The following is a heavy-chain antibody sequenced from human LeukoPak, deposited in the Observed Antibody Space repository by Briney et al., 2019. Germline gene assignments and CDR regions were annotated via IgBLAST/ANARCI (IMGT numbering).Heavy chain of an antibody. CDR3: ARRGSSGWYQAFDL. J-gene: IGHJ4*02. CDR1: GGSISSYY. Sequence: SETLSLTCTVSGGSISSYYWSWIRQPPGKGLEWIGYIYYSGSTNYNPSLESRVTISVDTSKNQFSLELTSMTAADTAIYYCARRGSSGWYQAFDLWGQGTLVTVSS. D-gene: IGHD6-19*01. CDR2: IYYSGST. V-gene: IGHV4-59*12.